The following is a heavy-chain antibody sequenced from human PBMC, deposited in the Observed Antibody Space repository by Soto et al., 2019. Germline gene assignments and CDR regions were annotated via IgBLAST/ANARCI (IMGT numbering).Heavy chain of an antibody. CDR2: ISSSSSYI. V-gene: IGHV3-21*01. J-gene: IGHJ5*02. CDR3: ARDTPYSSSSNNWFDP. Sequence: EVQLVESGGGLVKPGGSLRLSCAASGFTFSSYSMNWVRQAPGKGLEWVSSISSSSSYIYYADSVKGRFTISRDNAKNSLYLQMNSLRAEDTAVYYCARDTPYSSSSNNWFDPWGQGTLVTVSS. D-gene: IGHD6-6*01. CDR1: GFTFSSYS.